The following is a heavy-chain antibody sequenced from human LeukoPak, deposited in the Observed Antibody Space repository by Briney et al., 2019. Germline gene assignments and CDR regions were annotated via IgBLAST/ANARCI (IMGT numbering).Heavy chain of an antibody. Sequence: TSETLSLTCVVSGYSITSGYYWGWIRQPPGKGLEWIGNMYHSGRTYHNPSLKSRVTISVDTSKKQFSLQLRSVTAADTAVYYCARALDHGDYPFGYWGQGTLVTVSS. J-gene: IGHJ4*02. CDR1: GYSITSGYY. CDR2: MYHSGRT. V-gene: IGHV4-38-2*01. D-gene: IGHD4-17*01. CDR3: ARALDHGDYPFGY.